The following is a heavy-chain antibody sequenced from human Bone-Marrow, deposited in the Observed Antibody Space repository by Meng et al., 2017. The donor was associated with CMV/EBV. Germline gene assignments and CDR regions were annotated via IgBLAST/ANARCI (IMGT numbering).Heavy chain of an antibody. V-gene: IGHV3-30-3*01. CDR1: GFTFSSYA. CDR2: ISYDGSNK. J-gene: IGHJ4*02. Sequence: GGSLRLSCAASGFTFSSYAMHWVRQAPGKGLEWVAVISYDGSNKYYADSVKGRFTISRDNSKNTLYLQMNSLRAEDTAVYYCARDRSDHWGQGTLVTVSS. CDR3: ARDRSDH.